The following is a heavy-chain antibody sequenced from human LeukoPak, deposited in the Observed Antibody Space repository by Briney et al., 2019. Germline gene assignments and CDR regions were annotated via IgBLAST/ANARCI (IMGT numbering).Heavy chain of an antibody. CDR1: GYRFRFSSHW. J-gene: IGHJ4*02. V-gene: IGHV5-51*01. Sequence: GESLKISCKGSGYRFRFSSHWIGWVRQMPGKGLEWMGIIYPGDSDTRYSPSFQGQVTISVDTSISTTYLQWSSLKASDTAMYYCARRGDGYNYDYWGQGTLVTVSS. CDR3: ARRGDGYNYDY. CDR2: IYPGDSDT. D-gene: IGHD5-24*01.